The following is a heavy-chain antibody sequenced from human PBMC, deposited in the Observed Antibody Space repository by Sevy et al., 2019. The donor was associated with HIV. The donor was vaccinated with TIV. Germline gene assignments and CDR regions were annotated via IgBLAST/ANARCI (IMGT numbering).Heavy chain of an antibody. CDR2: MNPNSGHT. CDR1: GFTFSSYD. V-gene: IGHV1-8*01. Sequence: ASVKVSCQASGFTFSSYDINWVRQATGQGLEWMGWMNPNSGHTGYAQKFQGRVTMTRNTSIRTAYMELRNLKSEDTAIYYCARWDAMDVWGQGTTVTVSS. CDR3: ARWDAMDV. J-gene: IGHJ6*02.